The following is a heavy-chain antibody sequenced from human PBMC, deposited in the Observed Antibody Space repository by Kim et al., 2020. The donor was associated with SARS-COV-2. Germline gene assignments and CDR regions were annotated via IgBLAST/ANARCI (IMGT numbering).Heavy chain of an antibody. D-gene: IGHD3-9*01. CDR2: ISAYNGNT. Sequence: ASVKVSCKASGYTFTSYGISWVRQAPGQGLEWMGWISAYNGNTNYAQKLQGSVTMTTDTSTSTAYMELRSLRSDDTAVYYCASSLLRYFDSPAFYYGMDVWGQGTTVTVSS. CDR1: GYTFTSYG. V-gene: IGHV1-18*01. CDR3: ASSLLRYFDSPAFYYGMDV. J-gene: IGHJ6*02.